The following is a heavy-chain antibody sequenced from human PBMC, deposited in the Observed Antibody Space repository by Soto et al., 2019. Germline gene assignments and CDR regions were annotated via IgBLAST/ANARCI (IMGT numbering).Heavy chain of an antibody. D-gene: IGHD3-22*01. Sequence: GGSLRLSCAASGFTFSSYGMHWVRQAPGKGLEWVAVIWYDGSNKYYADSVKGRFTISRDNSKNTLYLQMNSLRAEDTAVYYCARTKDYYDSSGPFDYWGQGTLVTVSS. J-gene: IGHJ4*02. CDR2: IWYDGSNK. CDR3: ARTKDYYDSSGPFDY. V-gene: IGHV3-33*01. CDR1: GFTFSSYG.